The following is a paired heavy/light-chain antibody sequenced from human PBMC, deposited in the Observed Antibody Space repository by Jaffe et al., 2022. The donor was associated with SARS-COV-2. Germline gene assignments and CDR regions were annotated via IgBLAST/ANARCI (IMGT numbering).Heavy chain of an antibody. J-gene: IGHJ5*02. Sequence: QVQLVQSGAEVKKPGASVKVSCKASGYTFATYGISWVRQAPGQGLEWMGWINAYNGDTNFPRELQGRVTLAADTSTSTAYMELRSLGSDDTAMYYCARDGSGSWFDVWGQGTLVTVSS. CDR2: INAYNGDT. CDR1: GYTFATYG. CDR3: ARDGSGSWFDV. V-gene: IGHV1-18*01. D-gene: IGHD3-10*01.
Light chain of an antibody. Sequence: QLVLTQSPSASASLGASVKLTCTLSSGHSNYAIAWHQQQPEKGPRYLMKLNSDGSHSKGDGIPDRFSGSSSGAERYLTISSLQSEDEADYYCQTWGTSAVFGGGTKLTVL. J-gene: IGLJ2*01. CDR1: SGHSNYA. CDR3: QTWGTSAV. CDR2: LNSDGSH. V-gene: IGLV4-69*01.